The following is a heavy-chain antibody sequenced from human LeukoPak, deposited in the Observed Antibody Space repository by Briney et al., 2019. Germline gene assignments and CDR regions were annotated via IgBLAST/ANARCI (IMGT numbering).Heavy chain of an antibody. CDR1: GFTFSSYS. V-gene: IGHV3-48*04. CDR3: SKKGQREDNGNPG. Sequence: GGSLRLSCAASGFTFSSYSMNWVRQAPGKGLEWVSYISSSSSTIYYADSVKGRFTISRDNAKNSLYLQMSSLRADDTAVYYCSKKGQREDNGNPGWCQGPLVTVSS. CDR2: ISSSSSTI. D-gene: IGHD1-1*01. J-gene: IGHJ4*02.